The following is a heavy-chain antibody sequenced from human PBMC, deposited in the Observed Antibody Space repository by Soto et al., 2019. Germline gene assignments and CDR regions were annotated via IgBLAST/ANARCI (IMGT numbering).Heavy chain of an antibody. Sequence: QVQLVESGGGLVKPGGSLRLSCAASGFNFSDYYMSWIRQAPGEGLEWVLHISSSGGTIYYADSVKGRFTISRDNAKNSLYLQLNSLRAEDTAEYYCARVVPPLDYWGQGTLVTVSS. V-gene: IGHV3-11*01. D-gene: IGHD2-2*01. J-gene: IGHJ4*02. CDR3: ARVVPPLDY. CDR2: ISSSGGTI. CDR1: GFNFSDYY.